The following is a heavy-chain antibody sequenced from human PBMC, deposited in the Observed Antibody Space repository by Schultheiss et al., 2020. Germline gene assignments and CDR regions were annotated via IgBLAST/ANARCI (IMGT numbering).Heavy chain of an antibody. D-gene: IGHD1-26*01. CDR1: GASVRNFY. CDR2: IYNNGST. CDR3: ARDRIVGATTYYYYYMDV. Sequence: SETLSLTCTVSGASVRNFYWTWIRRPPGRRLEWIGNIYNNGSTSYNPSLKRRVTISTDTAKNQFSLKLSSVTAADTAVYYCARDRIVGATTYYYYYMDVWGKGTTVTVSS. V-gene: IGHV4-59*02. J-gene: IGHJ6*03.